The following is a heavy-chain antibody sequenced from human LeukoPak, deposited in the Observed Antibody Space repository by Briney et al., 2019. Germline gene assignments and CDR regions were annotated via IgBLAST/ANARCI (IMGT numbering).Heavy chain of an antibody. J-gene: IGHJ5*02. CDR3: ARDRPVVAAAGRGNWFDP. V-gene: IGHV3-21*01. Sequence: GGSLRLSCAASGFTFSSYSMNWVRQAPGKGLEWVSSISSSSSYIYYADSVKGRFTISRDNAKNSLYLQMNSLRAEDTAVYYCARDRPVVAAAGRGNWFDPWGQGTLVTVSS. CDR1: GFTFSSYS. D-gene: IGHD6-13*01. CDR2: ISSSSSYI.